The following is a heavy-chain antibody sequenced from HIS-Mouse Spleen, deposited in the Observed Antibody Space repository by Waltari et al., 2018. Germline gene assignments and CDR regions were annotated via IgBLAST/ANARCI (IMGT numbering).Heavy chain of an antibody. CDR3: ARTPYSGSYYWFDP. V-gene: IGHV4-59*01. Sequence: STNYNPSLKSRVTISVDTSKNQFSLKLSSVTAADTAVYYCARTPYSGSYYWFDPWGQGTLVTVSS. J-gene: IGHJ5*02. CDR2: ST. D-gene: IGHD1-26*01.